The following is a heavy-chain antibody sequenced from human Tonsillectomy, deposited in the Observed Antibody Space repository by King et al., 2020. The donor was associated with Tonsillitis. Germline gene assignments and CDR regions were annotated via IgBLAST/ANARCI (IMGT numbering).Heavy chain of an antibody. CDR1: GFTFSSYW. V-gene: IGHV3-7*01. Sequence: VQLVESGGDLVQPGGSLRLSCAASGFTFSSYWMSWVRQAPGKGLEWVANIKQDGSQRSYVDSVKGRFTISRDNAKNSLYLQMSSLRAEDTSVYYCARLGDDYSDYWDYWGQGTLVTVSS. CDR2: IKQDGSQR. J-gene: IGHJ4*02. D-gene: IGHD4-11*01. CDR3: ARLGDDYSDYWDY.